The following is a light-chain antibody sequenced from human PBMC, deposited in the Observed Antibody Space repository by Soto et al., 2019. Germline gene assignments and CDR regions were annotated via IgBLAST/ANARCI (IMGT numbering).Light chain of an antibody. V-gene: IGLV2-14*03. CDR3: SSYTRSSTRV. Sequence: QSVLTQPASVSGSPGQSITISCTGTSSDVGAYDYVSWYQQHPDKAPKLMIYEVSNRPSGVSDRFSGSESVNTATLTISGLQAEDEADYYCSSYTRSSTRVFGTGTKVTVL. CDR1: SSDVGAYDY. J-gene: IGLJ1*01. CDR2: EVS.